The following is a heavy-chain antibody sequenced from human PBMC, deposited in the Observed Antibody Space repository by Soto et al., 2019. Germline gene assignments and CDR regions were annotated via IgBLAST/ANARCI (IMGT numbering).Heavy chain of an antibody. D-gene: IGHD2-2*01. J-gene: IGHJ6*02. V-gene: IGHV1-69*01. CDR2: IIPISGTA. CDR1: GGTFSSYA. Sequence: QVQLVQAGAEVKKPGSSVKVSCKASGGTFSSYAISWVRQAPGQGLEWMGGIIPISGTANYAQTVQGRFTITADESTSTVYMGLSSLRAEDTAVYFCARSQGSSTSLEIYYYYYYGMDVWGQGTTVTVSS. CDR3: ARSQGSSTSLEIYYYYYYGMDV.